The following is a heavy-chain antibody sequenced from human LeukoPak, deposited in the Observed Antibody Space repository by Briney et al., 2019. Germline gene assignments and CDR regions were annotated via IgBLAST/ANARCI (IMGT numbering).Heavy chain of an antibody. J-gene: IGHJ5*02. V-gene: IGHV4-39*02. D-gene: IGHD3-3*01. CDR3: GRDQVTYYDFWSGSASWFDP. CDR2: IYYSGST. Sequence: SETLSLTCTVSGGSISSSYYYWGWIRQPPGKGLEWIGSIYYSGSTYYNPSLKSRVTISVDTSKNQFSLKLRSVTAADTAVYYCGRDQVTYYDFWSGSASWFDPWGQGTLVTVSS. CDR1: GGSISSSYYY.